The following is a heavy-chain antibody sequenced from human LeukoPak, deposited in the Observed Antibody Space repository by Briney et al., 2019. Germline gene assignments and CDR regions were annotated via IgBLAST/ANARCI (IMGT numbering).Heavy chain of an antibody. V-gene: IGHV3-74*01. CDR2: INRDGSGT. J-gene: IGHJ4*02. D-gene: IGHD5-18*01. CDR1: TFTFTNFW. Sequence: GGSLRLSCAASTFTFTNFWMHWVRQVPGKGLVWVSRINRDGSGTSYADSVKGRFTLSRDNAGGTLSLQMNSLRAEDTAVYYCAKDRLAYSYAQPFDYWGQGTLVTVSS. CDR3: AKDRLAYSYAQPFDY.